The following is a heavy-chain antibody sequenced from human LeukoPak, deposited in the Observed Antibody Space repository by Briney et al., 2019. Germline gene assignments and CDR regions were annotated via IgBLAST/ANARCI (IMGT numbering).Heavy chain of an antibody. J-gene: IGHJ4*02. CDR3: ASGGSYYPLFDY. V-gene: IGHV3-7*01. CDR1: GFTFSNYW. D-gene: IGHD1-26*01. Sequence: PGGSLRLSCAASGFTFSNYWMSWVRQAPGKGLEWVANIKQDGSEKYYVESVKGRFTISRDSAKNSLYLQMNSLRAEDTALYYCASGGSYYPLFDYWGQGTLVTVSS. CDR2: IKQDGSEK.